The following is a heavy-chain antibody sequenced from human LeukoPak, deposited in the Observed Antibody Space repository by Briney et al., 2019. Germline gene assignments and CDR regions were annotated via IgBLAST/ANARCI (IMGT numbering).Heavy chain of an antibody. CDR1: GFTFSSYW. J-gene: IGHJ4*02. CDR3: AKEAEYGDYKQPHFDY. V-gene: IGHV3-30*18. Sequence: PGGSLRLSCAASGFTFSSYWMHWVRQAPGKGLEWVAVISYDGSNKYYADSVKGRFTISRDNSKNTLYLQMNSLRAEDTAVYYCAKEAEYGDYKQPHFDYWGQGTLVTVSS. CDR2: ISYDGSNK. D-gene: IGHD4-17*01.